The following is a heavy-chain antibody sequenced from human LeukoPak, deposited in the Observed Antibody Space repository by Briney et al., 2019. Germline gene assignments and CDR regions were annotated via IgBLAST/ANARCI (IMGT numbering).Heavy chain of an antibody. CDR3: ATETIGRHYDY. CDR1: GFTFSSCG. D-gene: IGHD1-14*01. V-gene: IGHV3-21*01. Sequence: GGSLRLSCAASGFTFSSCGFNWVHQAPGKGLEWVSSIGPTGTDRYYADSVRGRFTISRDNAKNSMYLQMDSLRDEDTAVYYCATETIGRHYDYWGQGTRLTVSS. J-gene: IGHJ4*02. CDR2: IGPTGTDR.